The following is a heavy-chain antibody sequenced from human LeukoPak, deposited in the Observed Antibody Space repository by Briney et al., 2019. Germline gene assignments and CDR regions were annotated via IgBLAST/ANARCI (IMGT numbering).Heavy chain of an antibody. D-gene: IGHD6-19*01. CDR3: ARDRIAVAVVYYFDY. J-gene: IGHJ4*02. CDR1: GGAFSSYA. V-gene: IGHV1-69*05. CDR2: IIPIFGTA. Sequence: SVKVSCKASGGAFSSYAISWVRQAPGQGLEWMGRIIPIFGTANYAQKFQGRVTITTDESTSTAYMELSSLRSEDTAVYYCARDRIAVAVVYYFDYWGQGTLVTVSS.